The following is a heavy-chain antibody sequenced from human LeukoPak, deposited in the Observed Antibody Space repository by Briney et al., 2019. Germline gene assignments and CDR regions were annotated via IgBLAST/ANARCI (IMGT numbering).Heavy chain of an antibody. CDR1: GGSINYYY. V-gene: IGHV4-4*07. CDR3: ARDRVRGTLRRSYGMDV. Sequence: PSETLSLTCTGSGGSINYYYWSWIRQPAGKGLEWIGRFYTSANSTYTNFNPSLKSRVTMSVDTSGNQFSLKLTSVTAADTAVYYCARDRVRGTLRRSYGMDVWGQGSTVTVSS. D-gene: IGHD4-23*01. CDR2: FYTSANSTYT. J-gene: IGHJ6*02.